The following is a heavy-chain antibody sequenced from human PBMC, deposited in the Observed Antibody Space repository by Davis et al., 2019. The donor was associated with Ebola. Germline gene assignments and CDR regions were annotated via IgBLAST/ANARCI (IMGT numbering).Heavy chain of an antibody. CDR3: ARVPRYCSSTRCYWGWFDP. Sequence: MPGGSLRLSCAVYGGSFSGYYWSWIRQPPGKGLEWIGEINHSGSTNYNPSLKSRVTISVDTSKNQFSLKLSSVTAADTAVYYCARVPRYCSSTRCYWGWFDPWGQGTLVTVSS. V-gene: IGHV4-34*01. CDR1: GGSFSGYY. D-gene: IGHD2-2*01. CDR2: INHSGST. J-gene: IGHJ5*02.